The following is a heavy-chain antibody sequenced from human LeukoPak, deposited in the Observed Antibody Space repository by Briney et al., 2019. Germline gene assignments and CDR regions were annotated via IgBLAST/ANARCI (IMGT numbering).Heavy chain of an antibody. CDR2: IYSDGTT. CDR3: AREIQGSSWYRGMGYFDY. J-gene: IGHJ4*02. V-gene: IGHV3-53*01. CDR1: GFTVSSNY. D-gene: IGHD6-13*01. Sequence: PGGSLRLSCAASGFTVSSNYMTWVRQAPGKGLEWVSIIYSDGTTYYADSVKGRFSISRDNSKNTPYLQMNSLRAEDTAVYYCAREIQGSSWYRGMGYFDYWGQGTLVTVSS.